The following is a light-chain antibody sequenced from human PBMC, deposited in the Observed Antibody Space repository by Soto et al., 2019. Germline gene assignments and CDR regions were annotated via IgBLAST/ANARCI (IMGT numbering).Light chain of an antibody. CDR1: QSVSSSY. Sequence: EIVLTQSPGTLSLSPGERATLSCRASQSVSSSYLAWYQQKPGQAPRLLIYGASSTATDIPDRFSGSGSGTDFTLTISRLEPEDFAVYYCQQYGSSPQTFGQGTKVDIK. J-gene: IGKJ1*01. CDR3: QQYGSSPQT. V-gene: IGKV3-20*01. CDR2: GAS.